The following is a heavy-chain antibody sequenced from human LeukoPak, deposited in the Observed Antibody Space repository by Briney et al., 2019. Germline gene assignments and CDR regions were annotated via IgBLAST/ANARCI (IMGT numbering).Heavy chain of an antibody. CDR2: ISSSGSTI. CDR3: ARPDTSSYRSAFNI. V-gene: IGHV3-11*04. D-gene: IGHD6-6*01. J-gene: IGHJ3*02. CDR1: GFTFSDYY. Sequence: PGGSLRLSCAASGFTFSDYYMSWIRQAPGKGLDWVSCISSSGSTIYYADSVKGRFTISRDNAKNSLYLQLSSLRAEDTAVYYCARPDTSSYRSAFNIWGQGTVVTFS.